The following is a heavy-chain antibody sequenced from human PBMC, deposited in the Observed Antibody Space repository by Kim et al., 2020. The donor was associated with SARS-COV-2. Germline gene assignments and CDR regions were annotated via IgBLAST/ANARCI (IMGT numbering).Heavy chain of an antibody. J-gene: IGHJ6*02. CDR3: AKAEIIAARPRRYYYYGMDV. CDR2: ISWNSGSI. D-gene: IGHD6-6*01. Sequence: GGSLRLSCAASGFTFDDYAMHWVRQAPGKGLEWVSGISWNSGSIGYADSVKGRFTISRDNAKNSLYLQMNSLRAEDTALYYCAKAEIIAARPRRYYYYGMDVWGQGTTVTVSS. V-gene: IGHV3-9*01. CDR1: GFTFDDYA.